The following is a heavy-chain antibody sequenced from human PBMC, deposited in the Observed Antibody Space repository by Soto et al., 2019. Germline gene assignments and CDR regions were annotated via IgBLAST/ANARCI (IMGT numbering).Heavy chain of an antibody. Sequence: TLSLTCTVSGGSSSSGGYYWSWIRQHPGKGLEWIGYIYYSGSTYYNPSLKSRVTISVDTSKNQFSLKLSSVTAADTAVYYFARENRLWFGEFAYYYGMAVGGQGPTVTVSS. CDR3: ARENRLWFGEFAYYYGMAV. D-gene: IGHD3-10*01. J-gene: IGHJ6*02. CDR1: GGSSSSGGYY. CDR2: IYYSGST. V-gene: IGHV4-31*03.